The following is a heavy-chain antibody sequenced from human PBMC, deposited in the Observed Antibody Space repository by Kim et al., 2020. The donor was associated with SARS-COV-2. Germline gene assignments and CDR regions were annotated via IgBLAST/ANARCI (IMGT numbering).Heavy chain of an antibody. CDR1: GGSISSSNYY. V-gene: IGHV4-39*01. CDR3: LGYFASGSYYNAY. Sequence: SETLSLTCTVSGGSISSSNYYWGWIRQPPGKGLEWIGSIFYSGSTYYSPSLKSRVTISVDTPKNQFSLKLNSVTAADTAVYYCLGYFASGSYYNAYWGQGSLVTVSS. J-gene: IGHJ4*02. CDR2: IFYSGST. D-gene: IGHD3-10*01.